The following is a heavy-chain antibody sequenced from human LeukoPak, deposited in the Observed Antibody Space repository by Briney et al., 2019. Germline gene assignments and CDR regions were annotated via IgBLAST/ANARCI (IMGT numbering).Heavy chain of an antibody. D-gene: IGHD3-22*01. Sequence: GKGLEXXSXISSISSYIYYADSVKGRFTISRDNAKNSLYLQMNSLRAEDTAVYYCARGIGVSSGYYFDYWGQGTLVTVSS. V-gene: IGHV3-21*01. CDR3: ARGIGVSSGYYFDY. CDR2: ISSISSYI. J-gene: IGHJ4*02.